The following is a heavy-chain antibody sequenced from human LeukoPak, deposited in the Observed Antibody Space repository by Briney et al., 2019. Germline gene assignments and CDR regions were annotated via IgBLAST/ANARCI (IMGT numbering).Heavy chain of an antibody. CDR3: ARCPTGAGDYFDY. CDR2: IIPIFGTA. J-gene: IGHJ4*02. V-gene: IGHV1-69*01. Sequence: ASVKVSCKASGGTFSSCAISWVRQAPGQGLEWMGGIIPIFGTANYAQKFQGRVTITADESTSTAYMELSSLRSEDTAVYYCARCPTGAGDYFDYWGQGTLVTVSS. D-gene: IGHD7-27*01. CDR1: GGTFSSCA.